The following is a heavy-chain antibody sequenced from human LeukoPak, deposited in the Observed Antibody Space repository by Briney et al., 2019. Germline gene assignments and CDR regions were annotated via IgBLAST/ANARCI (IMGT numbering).Heavy chain of an antibody. Sequence: GESLKFSCKGSGYSFTSLWIGWVGQMPGKGLEWMGIIYPGDSDTRYSPSFEGQVTISADKSISTAYLEWSNLKASDTAIYYCARRYGRPFDYWGQGTLVTVSS. CDR1: GYSFTSLW. V-gene: IGHV5-51*01. J-gene: IGHJ4*02. D-gene: IGHD4-17*01. CDR3: ARRYGRPFDY. CDR2: IYPGDSDT.